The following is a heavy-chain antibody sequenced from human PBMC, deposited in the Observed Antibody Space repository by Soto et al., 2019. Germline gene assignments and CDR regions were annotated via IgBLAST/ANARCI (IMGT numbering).Heavy chain of an antibody. CDR3: SRDGSGYRSRASPMDV. CDR2: IIPIVGTA. D-gene: IGHD3-22*01. Sequence: QVQLVQSGAEVKKPGSSVKVSCKASGDTFSSYAISWVRQAPGQGLEWMGGIIPIVGTANYAQKFQGRVTITADESTSRSYMELSSLRSEDTAVYYCSRDGSGYRSRASPMDVWGQGTTVTVSS. J-gene: IGHJ6*02. CDR1: GDTFSSYA. V-gene: IGHV1-69*01.